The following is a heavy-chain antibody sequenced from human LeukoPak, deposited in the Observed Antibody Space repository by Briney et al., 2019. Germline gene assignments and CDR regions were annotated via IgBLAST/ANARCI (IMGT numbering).Heavy chain of an antibody. CDR3: ARDYGPFVVVAATDWYFDL. CDR1: SYAFTSYG. CDR2: ISAYNGNT. J-gene: IGHJ2*01. V-gene: IGHV1-18*04. D-gene: IGHD2-15*01. Sequence: SVKVACKASSYAFTSYGISWLRQAPGQELEWMGWISAYNGNTNYAQKLQGRVTMTADTSTSTAYMELRSLRSDDTAVYYCARDYGPFVVVAATDWYFDLWGRGTLVTVSS.